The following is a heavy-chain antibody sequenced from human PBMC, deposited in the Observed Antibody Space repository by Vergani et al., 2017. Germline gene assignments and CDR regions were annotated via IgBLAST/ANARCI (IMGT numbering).Heavy chain of an antibody. Sequence: QVQLQESGPGLVKPSETLSLTCTVSGGSISSYYWSWIRQPPGKGLEWIGYIYYSGSTNYNPSLKSRVTISVDTSKNQFSLKLSSVTAADTAVYYCARAVGSCGSSTSCYSVRAVFDYWGQGTLVTVSS. J-gene: IGHJ4*02. CDR3: ARAVGSCGSSTSCYSVRAVFDY. D-gene: IGHD2-2*01. CDR2: IYYSGST. V-gene: IGHV4-59*01. CDR1: GGSISSYY.